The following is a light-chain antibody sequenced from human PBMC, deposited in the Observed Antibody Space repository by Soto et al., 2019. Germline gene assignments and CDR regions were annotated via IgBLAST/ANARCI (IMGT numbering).Light chain of an antibody. J-gene: IGLJ2*01. V-gene: IGLV6-57*04. CDR1: SGSIASSY. Sequence: NFMLTQPHSVSESPGKTVTISCTRSSGSIASSYVQWDQLRPGSAPTTLIFENDQRPSGVPDRFSGSIDTSSNSASLTISGLRTEDEAEYYCQSYDYNTVVFGGGTKLTVL. CDR3: QSYDYNTVV. CDR2: END.